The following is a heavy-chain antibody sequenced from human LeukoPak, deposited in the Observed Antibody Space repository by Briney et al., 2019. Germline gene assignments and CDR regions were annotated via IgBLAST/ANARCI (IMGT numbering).Heavy chain of an antibody. V-gene: IGHV3-53*01. D-gene: IGHD6-13*01. J-gene: IGHJ4*02. CDR1: GFTVSSNY. CDR2: IYRGGST. CDR3: ARDRGAAAGN. Sequence: GGSLRLSCAASGFTVSSNYMSWVRQAPGKGLEWVSVIYRGGSTYYADSVKGRFTMSRDNSKNTVYLQMDSLRAEDTALYYCARDRGAAAGNWGQGTLVTVSS.